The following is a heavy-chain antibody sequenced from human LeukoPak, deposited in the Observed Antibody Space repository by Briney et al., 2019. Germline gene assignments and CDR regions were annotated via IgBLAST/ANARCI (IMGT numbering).Heavy chain of an antibody. J-gene: IGHJ4*02. CDR1: GFTFTNYA. D-gene: IGHD5-18*01. CDR2: ITAGGRST. Sequence: GGSLRLSCAASGFTFTNYAMSWVRQAPGKGLEWVSGITAGGRSTYYADSVKGRFSISRDNSKNTLYLQMSSLRADDTAVYYCAKDPGPPYPHPKYQLWLCFDNWGRGTLVTVSS. CDR3: AKDPGPPYPHPKYQLWLCFDN. V-gene: IGHV3-23*01.